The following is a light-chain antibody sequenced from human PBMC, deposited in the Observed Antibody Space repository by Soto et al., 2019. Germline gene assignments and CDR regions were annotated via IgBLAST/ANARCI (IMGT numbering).Light chain of an antibody. Sequence: DIQMTQSPTSLSASVGDRVTITCRASQGLRNFVAGFQQKPGKAPKLLIYAASTLQSGVPSRFSGSGSGTDCTLTINSLQPEAVATYSCQKYRSVPVFGPGTKVEIK. CDR2: AAS. J-gene: IGKJ3*01. CDR1: QGLRNF. V-gene: IGKV1-27*01. CDR3: QKYRSVPV.